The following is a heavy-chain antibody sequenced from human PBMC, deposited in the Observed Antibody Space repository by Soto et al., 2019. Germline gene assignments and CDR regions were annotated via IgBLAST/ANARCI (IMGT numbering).Heavy chain of an antibody. CDR2: ISSSSSTI. D-gene: IGHD2-15*01. CDR3: ARDGLLEYCSGGSCRLMTHYYYMDV. Sequence: EVQLVESGGGLVQPGGSLRLSCAASGFTFSSYSMNWVRQAPGKGLEWVSYISSSSSTIYYADSVKGRFTISRDNAKNSLYLQMNSLRAEDTAVYYCARDGLLEYCSGGSCRLMTHYYYMDVWGKGTTVTVSS. CDR1: GFTFSSYS. J-gene: IGHJ6*03. V-gene: IGHV3-48*01.